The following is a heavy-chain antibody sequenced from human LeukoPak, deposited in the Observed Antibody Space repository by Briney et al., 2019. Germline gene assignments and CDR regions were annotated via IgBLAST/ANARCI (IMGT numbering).Heavy chain of an antibody. CDR1: GYTFTGYY. J-gene: IGHJ4*02. CDR3: ARVTSEGVVVPAAYELWLMDY. D-gene: IGHD2-2*01. Sequence: ASVKVSCKASGYTFTGYYMHWVRQAPGQGLEWMGWIDPNSGGTNYAQKFQGRVTMTRDTSISTAYMELSRLRSDDTAVYYSARVTSEGVVVPAAYELWLMDYWGQGTLVTVSS. CDR2: IDPNSGGT. V-gene: IGHV1-2*02.